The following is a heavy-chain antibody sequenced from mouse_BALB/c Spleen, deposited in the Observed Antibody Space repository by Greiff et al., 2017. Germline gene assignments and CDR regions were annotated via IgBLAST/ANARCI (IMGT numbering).Heavy chain of an antibody. Sequence: EVQLQESGAELVKPGASVKLSCTASGFNIKDTYMHWVKQRPEQGLEWIGRIDPANGNTKYDPKFQGKATITADTSSNTAYLQLSSLTSEDTAVYYCARWYGSRVFDYWGQGTTLTVSS. J-gene: IGHJ2*01. CDR3: ARWYGSRVFDY. D-gene: IGHD1-1*01. V-gene: IGHV14-3*02. CDR2: IDPANGNT. CDR1: GFNIKDTY.